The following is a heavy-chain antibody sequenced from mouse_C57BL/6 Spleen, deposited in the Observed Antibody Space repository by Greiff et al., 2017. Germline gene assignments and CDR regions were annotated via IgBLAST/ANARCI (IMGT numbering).Heavy chain of an antibody. Sequence: EVQLQESGPELVKPGDSVKISCKASGYSFTGYFMNWVMQSHGKSLEWIGRINPYNGDTFYTQKFKGKATLSVDTSTSTAHMQLRSLTSEDSAVYYCARSDGFHFDYWGQGTTLTGSA. CDR3: ARSDGFHFDY. CDR2: INPYNGDT. J-gene: IGHJ2*01. D-gene: IGHD2-3*01. CDR1: GYSFTGYF. V-gene: IGHV1-20*01.